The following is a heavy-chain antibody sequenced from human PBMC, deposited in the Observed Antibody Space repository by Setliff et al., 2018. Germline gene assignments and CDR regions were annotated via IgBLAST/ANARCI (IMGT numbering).Heavy chain of an antibody. J-gene: IGHJ5*01. V-gene: IGHV1-2*02. CDR1: GYTFTAYY. CDR3: TRSSSYGMRYWFDS. Sequence: ASVKVSCKASGYTFTAYYIHWVRQAPGQGLEWMGWINPDSGDTHSPQKFQGRVTMTRDTSMSTVYMELTRLTSDDTAVYYCTRSSSYGMRYWFDSWGQGPLVTVSS. CDR2: INPDSGDT. D-gene: IGHD2-2*01.